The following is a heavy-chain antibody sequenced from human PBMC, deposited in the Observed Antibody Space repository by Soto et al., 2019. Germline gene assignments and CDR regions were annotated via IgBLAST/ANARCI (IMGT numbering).Heavy chain of an antibody. CDR1: GFTVSSNY. CDR2: IYSGGST. CDR3: ARDRLVVITGAFYYYGMDV. V-gene: IGHV3-53*01. D-gene: IGHD3-22*01. J-gene: IGHJ6*02. Sequence: PGGSLRLSCAASGFTVSSNYMSWVRQAPGKGLEWVSVIYSGGSTYYADSVKGRFTISRDNSKNTLYLQMNSLRAEDTAVYYCARDRLVVITGAFYYYGMDVWGQGTTVTVSS.